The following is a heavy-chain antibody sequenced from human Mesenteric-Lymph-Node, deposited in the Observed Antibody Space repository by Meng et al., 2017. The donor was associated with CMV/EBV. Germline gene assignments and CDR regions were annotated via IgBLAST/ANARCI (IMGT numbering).Heavy chain of an antibody. CDR1: SSSRNW. V-gene: IGHV4-4*02. Sequence: SSSRNWGRWVRQPPGKGLEWIGEIYHSGSTNYNPSLKSRVTISVDKSKNQFSLKLSSVTAADTAVYYCARDPKKGYSSGWYSRYFDLWGRGTLVTVSS. J-gene: IGHJ2*01. D-gene: IGHD6-19*01. CDR2: IYHSGST. CDR3: ARDPKKGYSSGWYSRYFDL.